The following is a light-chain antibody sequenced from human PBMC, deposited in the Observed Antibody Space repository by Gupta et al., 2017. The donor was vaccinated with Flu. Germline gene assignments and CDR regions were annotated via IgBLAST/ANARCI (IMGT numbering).Light chain of an antibody. CDR1: SSKVGGPYD. Sequence: TISCTGSSSKVGGPYDINWYQQLPGTAPKLLIYGDSNRPSGVPDRFSGSKSGTSASLAITGLQAEDEADYYCQSYDSSLSGFWVFGGGTKLTVL. J-gene: IGLJ3*02. CDR2: GDS. V-gene: IGLV1-40*01. CDR3: QSYDSSLSGFWV.